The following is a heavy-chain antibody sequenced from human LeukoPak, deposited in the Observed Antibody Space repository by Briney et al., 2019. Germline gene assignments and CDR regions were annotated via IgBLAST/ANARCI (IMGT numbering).Heavy chain of an antibody. CDR3: AKDDGRYWGSFDY. V-gene: IGHV3-23*01. CDR1: GFTFSTYA. Sequence: GGSLRLSCAVSGFTFSTYAMSWVRQAPGKGLEWVWGISGSGGRTYYADSVKGRFTISRDNSKNTLYLQIISLRAEDTAIYYCAKDDGRYWGSFDYWGQGTLVTVSS. D-gene: IGHD7-27*01. J-gene: IGHJ4*02. CDR2: ISGSGGRT.